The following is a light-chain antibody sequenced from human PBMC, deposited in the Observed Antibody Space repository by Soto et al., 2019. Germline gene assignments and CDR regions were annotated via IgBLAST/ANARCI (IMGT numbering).Light chain of an antibody. Sequence: EIVMTQSPATLSVSPGERATLSCRASQRVSSNLAWYQQKPGQAPRLLMYDASTRATGIPARFSGSGSGTEFTLTISSLQSEDFAVYYCQQYNDWPWTFGQGTKVEIK. J-gene: IGKJ1*01. CDR1: QRVSSN. CDR3: QQYNDWPWT. CDR2: DAS. V-gene: IGKV3-15*01.